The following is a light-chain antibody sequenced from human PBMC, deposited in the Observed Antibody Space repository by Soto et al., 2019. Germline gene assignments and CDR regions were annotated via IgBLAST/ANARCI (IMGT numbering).Light chain of an antibody. V-gene: IGLV1-40*01. CDR2: GNN. J-gene: IGLJ3*02. CDR1: SSNIGAAYD. CDR3: QSYDSSLSGGV. Sequence: QSALPQPPSVSGAPGQKVTISCTRSSSNIGAAYDVHWYQHLPGTAPKLLIYGNNNRPSGVPDRFSGSKSGTSASLAITGLQAEDEADYYCQSYDSSLSGGVFGGGTKLTVL.